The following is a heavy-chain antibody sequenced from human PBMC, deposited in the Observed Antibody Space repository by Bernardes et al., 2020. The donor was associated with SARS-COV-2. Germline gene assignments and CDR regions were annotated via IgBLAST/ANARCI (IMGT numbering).Heavy chain of an antibody. Sequence: ASVKVSCKASGYTFTGHYIHWVRQAPGQGLEWLGWINPISGGTNYAQKFLDRVTMTRDTSIITAYMELRSLRSDDTAVYYCARGPIAAADGFWGQGTLVTVSS. CDR1: GYTFTGHY. D-gene: IGHD6-13*01. V-gene: IGHV1-2*02. CDR2: INPISGGT. CDR3: ARGPIAAADGF. J-gene: IGHJ4*02.